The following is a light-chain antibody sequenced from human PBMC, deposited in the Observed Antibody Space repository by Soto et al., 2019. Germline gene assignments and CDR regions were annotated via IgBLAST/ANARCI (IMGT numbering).Light chain of an antibody. V-gene: IGKV1-5*03. Sequence: DIQMTQSPSTLSASLGDRVTITCRASQSTSSYLAWYQQKPGKAPKLLIYQASSLENGVPSRFSGSGSGTEFSLTISSLQPDDFATYYCQQYSSHSTFGKGIKV. CDR3: QQYSSHST. CDR1: QSTSSY. CDR2: QAS. J-gene: IGKJ1*01.